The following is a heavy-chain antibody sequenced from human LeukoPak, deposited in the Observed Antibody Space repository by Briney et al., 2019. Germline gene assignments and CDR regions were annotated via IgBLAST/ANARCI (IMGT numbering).Heavy chain of an antibody. D-gene: IGHD1-26*01. CDR2: ISTGGGST. V-gene: IGHV3-23*01. Sequence: PGGSLRLSCAASGFTFSSFAMSWVRQAPGTGLEWVSAISTGGGSTYYADSVRGRFTISRDNFKNTLSLQMNSLRGEDTAVYYCVKYSWSYLVAFDMWVQGTMVTVSS. CDR3: VKYSWSYLVAFDM. CDR1: GFTFSSFA. J-gene: IGHJ3*02.